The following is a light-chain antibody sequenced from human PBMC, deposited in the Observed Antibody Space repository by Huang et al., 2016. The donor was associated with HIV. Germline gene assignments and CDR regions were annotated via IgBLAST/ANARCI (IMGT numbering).Light chain of an antibody. CDR2: DTS. V-gene: IGKV3D-15*01. Sequence: ELMMTQSPATLSLSPGWLATLSCMASHNVSNNLALYQQKTGPAPRPLIYDTSTRASGIPARVSGRGSGTEFTLTISGLQSEDFEIYYCQQYDNWPPGLTFGGGTKVEI. CDR3: QQYDNWPPGLT. CDR1: HNVSNN. J-gene: IGKJ4*01.